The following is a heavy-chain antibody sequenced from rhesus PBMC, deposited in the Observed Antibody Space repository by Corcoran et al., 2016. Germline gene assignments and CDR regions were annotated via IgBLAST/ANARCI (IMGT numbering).Heavy chain of an antibody. CDR3: AGSSDGWYFDI. D-gene: IGHD4-29*01. CDR2: IKPYNGKT. J-gene: IGHJ2*01. Sequence: EMQLVQSEAEVKKPEASVKISCKASGYTFTYRYFPWLRQTTGQGLEWMGCIKPYNGKTKYAQKFQDRATITRDRSMSTAYMELSSLRSEDTAVYYCAGSSDGWYFDIWGPGTPITISS. CDR1: GYTFTYRY. V-gene: IGHV1-69*01.